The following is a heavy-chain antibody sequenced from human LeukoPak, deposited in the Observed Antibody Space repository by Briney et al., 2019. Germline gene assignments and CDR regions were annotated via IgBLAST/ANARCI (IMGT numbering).Heavy chain of an antibody. CDR1: RFALSTYW. D-gene: IGHD6-6*01. CDR2: IKEDGSEK. Sequence: PGGSLRLSCAASRFALSTYWMSWVRQAPGKGLEWVANIKEDGSEKYYVDSVKGRFTIYRDNAKNSLYLQMNRSRAEDTAVYYCARDSPGSSRFYHYYGLDVWGQGTTVTVSS. CDR3: ARDSPGSSRFYHYYGLDV. J-gene: IGHJ6*02. V-gene: IGHV3-7*05.